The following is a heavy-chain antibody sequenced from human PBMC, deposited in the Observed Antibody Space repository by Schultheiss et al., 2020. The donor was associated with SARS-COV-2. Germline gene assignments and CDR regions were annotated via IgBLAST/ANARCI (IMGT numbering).Heavy chain of an antibody. Sequence: SVKVSCKASGGTFSSYAISWVRQAPGQGLEWMGGIIPIFGTANYAQKFQGRVTITADKSTSTAYMELSSLRSEDTAVYYCASELVGTTWEDYYYYGMDVWGQGTTVTVSS. CDR2: IIPIFGTA. D-gene: IGHD1-7*01. V-gene: IGHV1-69*06. J-gene: IGHJ6*02. CDR3: ASELVGTTWEDYYYYGMDV. CDR1: GGTFSSYA.